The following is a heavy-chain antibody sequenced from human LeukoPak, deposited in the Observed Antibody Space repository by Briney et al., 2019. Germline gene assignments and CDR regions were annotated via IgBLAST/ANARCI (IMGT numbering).Heavy chain of an antibody. D-gene: IGHD5-24*01. J-gene: IGHJ4*02. CDR2: ISGSGGST. CDR1: GFTFSSYA. V-gene: IGHV3-23*01. CDR3: AKVEIRLRAFHY. Sequence: GGSLRLSCAASGFTFSSYAVSWVRQAPGKGLEWVSAISGSGGSTYYADSVKGRFTISRDNSKNTLYLQMNSLRAEDTAVYYCAKVEIRLRAFHYWGQGTLVTVSS.